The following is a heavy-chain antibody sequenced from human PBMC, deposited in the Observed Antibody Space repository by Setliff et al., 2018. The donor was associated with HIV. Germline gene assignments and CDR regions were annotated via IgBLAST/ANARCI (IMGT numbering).Heavy chain of an antibody. CDR1: GGTFSSYA. J-gene: IGHJ4*02. D-gene: IGHD5-12*01. V-gene: IGHV1-69*13. CDR2: IIPIFGTA. Sequence: ASVKVSCKASGGTFSSYAISWVRQAPGQGLEWVGGIIPIFGTANYAQKFQGRVTITADESTSTAYMELSSLRSEDTAVYYCARGKTWLRFLDYWGQGTLVTVSS. CDR3: ARGKTWLRFLDY.